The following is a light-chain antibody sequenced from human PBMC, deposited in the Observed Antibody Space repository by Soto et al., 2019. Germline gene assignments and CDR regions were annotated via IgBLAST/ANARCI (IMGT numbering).Light chain of an antibody. CDR3: QQIYNTTIT. CDR2: AAS. J-gene: IGKJ5*01. V-gene: IGKV1-39*01. Sequence: IELTRSPSTLPASVGARFPITCRASQSISSWLAWYQPIPGKAPKLLIYAASTLQSGVPSQFSGSGSGTDFTLTISSLKHEDFATSYCQQIYNTTITFGQGTRLEIK. CDR1: QSISSW.